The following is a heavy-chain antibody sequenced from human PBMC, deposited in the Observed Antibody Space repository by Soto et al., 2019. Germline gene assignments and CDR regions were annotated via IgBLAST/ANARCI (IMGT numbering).Heavy chain of an antibody. V-gene: IGHV1-46*01. J-gene: IGHJ4*02. CDR2: INPNGGGT. D-gene: IGHD2-21*01. CDR3: ARGLYSGDK. Sequence: QVRLVQSGAEVKKPGASVKVSCKASGYIFTNYYIHWVRQAPGQGLEWMAIINPNGGGTNCAQEFQGRITLTRDTSTSTVYMDLSSLTSEDTAVYYCARGLYSGDKWGQGTLVTVSS. CDR1: GYIFTNYY.